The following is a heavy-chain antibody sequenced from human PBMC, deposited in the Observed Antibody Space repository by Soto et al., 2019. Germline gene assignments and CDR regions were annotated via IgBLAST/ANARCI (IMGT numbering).Heavy chain of an antibody. CDR2: IIPIFGTA. J-gene: IGHJ4*02. CDR3: ARDMPHYYDSSGYPRGPVY. D-gene: IGHD3-22*01. V-gene: IGHV1-69*13. Sequence: SVKVSCKASGGTFSSYAISWVRQAPGQGLEWMGGIIPIFGTANYAQKFQGRVTITADESTSTAYMELSSLRPEDTAVYYCARDMPHYYDSSGYPRGPVYWGQGTLVTVSS. CDR1: GGTFSSYA.